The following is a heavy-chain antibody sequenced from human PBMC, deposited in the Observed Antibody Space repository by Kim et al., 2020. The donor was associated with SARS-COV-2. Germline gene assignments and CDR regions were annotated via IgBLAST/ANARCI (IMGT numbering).Heavy chain of an antibody. J-gene: IGHJ3*01. CDR2: ITGSGGNT. Sequence: GGSLRLSCAASGFTFSSSDLSWVRQAPGKGLEWVSGITGSGGNTFYADSVKGRFTISRDNFKNTLFLQMNSLRAEDTVVYYCAKVAWGADYGLWGQGTMVTVSS. CDR1: GFTFSSSD. CDR3: AKVAWGADYGL. D-gene: IGHD2-21*01. V-gene: IGHV3-23*01.